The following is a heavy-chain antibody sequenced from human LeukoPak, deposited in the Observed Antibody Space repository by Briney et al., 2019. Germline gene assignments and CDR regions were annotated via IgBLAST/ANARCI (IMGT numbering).Heavy chain of an antibody. CDR2: ISVGAEYI. D-gene: IGHD3-3*01. V-gene: IGHV3-23*01. J-gene: IGHJ4*02. CDR3: ASGPPFLKYFEY. Sequence: GGSLRLSCAASGFTFSTYVMNWFRQAPGKVLEWVSTISVGAEYIFYADSVKGRFTISRDDSNNVLYLQMHSLRAEDTALYYCASGPPFLKYFEYWGQGTLVTVSS. CDR1: GFTFSTYV.